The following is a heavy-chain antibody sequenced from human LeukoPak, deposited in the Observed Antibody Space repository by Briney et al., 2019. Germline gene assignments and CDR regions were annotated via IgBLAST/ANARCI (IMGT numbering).Heavy chain of an antibody. CDR3: ARGLSCCYFDY. Sequence: SVKVSCKASGGTFSSYAISWVRQAPGQGLEWMGGIIPIFGTANYAQKFQGRVTITADKSTSTAYMELSGLRSEDTAVYYCARGLSCCYFDYWGQGTLVTVSS. D-gene: IGHD1-26*01. V-gene: IGHV1-69*06. CDR2: IIPIFGTA. CDR1: GGTFSSYA. J-gene: IGHJ4*02.